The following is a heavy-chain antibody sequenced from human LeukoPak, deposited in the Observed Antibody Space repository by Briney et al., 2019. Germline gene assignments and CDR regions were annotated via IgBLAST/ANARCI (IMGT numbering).Heavy chain of an antibody. D-gene: IGHD6-13*01. Sequence: GGSLRLSCAASGFTFSSYGMHWVRQAPGRGLDGVAVIWYDGSNKYYEDSVKGRFTISRDNSKNTLYLQMNSLRAEDTAVYYCARDGRIAAAGMYYWGQGTLVTVSS. CDR2: IWYDGSNK. CDR1: GFTFSSYG. J-gene: IGHJ4*02. CDR3: ARDGRIAAAGMYY. V-gene: IGHV3-33*01.